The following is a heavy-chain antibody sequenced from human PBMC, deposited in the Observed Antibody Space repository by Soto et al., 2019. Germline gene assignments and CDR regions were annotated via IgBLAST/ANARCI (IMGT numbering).Heavy chain of an antibody. CDR3: ARATPRYNWNDGGFDY. D-gene: IGHD1-20*01. CDR2: IYSGGST. J-gene: IGHJ4*02. CDR1: GFTVSSNY. Sequence: GGSLRLSCAASGFTVSSNYMSWVRQAPGKGLEWVSVIYSGGSTYYADSGKGRFTISRDNSKNTLYLQMNSLRAEDTAVYYCARATPRYNWNDGGFDYWGQGTLVTVSS. V-gene: IGHV3-66*01.